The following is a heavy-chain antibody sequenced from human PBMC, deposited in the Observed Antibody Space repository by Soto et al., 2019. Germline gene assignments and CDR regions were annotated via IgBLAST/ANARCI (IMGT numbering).Heavy chain of an antibody. CDR3: SRDPAIYSGKFDYGLDV. CDR2: IGTSGKTI. J-gene: IGHJ6*02. V-gene: IGHV3-48*03. D-gene: IGHD4-4*01. CDR1: GFTFSSYE. Sequence: EVQLVESGGGLVQAGGSLRLFCAVSGFTFSSYEMNWVRQAPGKGLEWVAYIGTSGKTIYYADSVRGRFTISRDNAKNSLYLQNNSLRAEDTAVYAGSRDPAIYSGKFDYGLDVWGRGTTVTVSS.